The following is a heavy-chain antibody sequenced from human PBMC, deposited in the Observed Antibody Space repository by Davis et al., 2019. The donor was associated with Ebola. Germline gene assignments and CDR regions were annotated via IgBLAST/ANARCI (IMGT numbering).Heavy chain of an antibody. CDR1: GFTFSSYA. CDR2: ISYDGSNK. V-gene: IGHV3-30-3*01. J-gene: IGHJ6*02. CDR3: AREPKEYGMDV. Sequence: GESLKISCAASGFTFSSYAMHWVRQAPGKGLEWVAVISYDGSNKYYADSVKGRFTISRDNSKNTLYLQMNSLRAEDTAVYYCAREPKEYGMDVWGQGTTVTVSS.